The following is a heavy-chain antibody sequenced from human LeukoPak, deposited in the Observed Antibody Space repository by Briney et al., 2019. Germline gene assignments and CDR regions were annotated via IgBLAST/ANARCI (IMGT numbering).Heavy chain of an antibody. J-gene: IGHJ3*02. D-gene: IGHD3-10*01. CDR3: ARLGVWFGEFLLFYDAFDI. CDR1: GGPISSGSYH. V-gene: IGHV4-61*02. Sequence: SETLSLTCTVSGGPISSGSYHWGWIRQPAGKGLEWIGRIYTSGSTNYHPSLKSRVTISVDTSKNQFSLKLSSVTAADTAVYYCARLGVWFGEFLLFYDAFDIWGQGTMVTVSS. CDR2: IYTSGST.